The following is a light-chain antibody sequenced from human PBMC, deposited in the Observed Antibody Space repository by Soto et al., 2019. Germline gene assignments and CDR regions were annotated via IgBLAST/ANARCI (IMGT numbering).Light chain of an antibody. CDR2: GAS. CDR1: QSVSSTY. Sequence: EIVLTQSPGTLSLSPGERATLSCRASQSVSSTYLAWYQQKPGQAPRLLIYGASIRATGAPARFSGSGSGTAFTLTISSLEPEDFAAYYCQQHGSSPYTFGQGTKLEIK. CDR3: QQHGSSPYT. V-gene: IGKV3-20*01. J-gene: IGKJ2*01.